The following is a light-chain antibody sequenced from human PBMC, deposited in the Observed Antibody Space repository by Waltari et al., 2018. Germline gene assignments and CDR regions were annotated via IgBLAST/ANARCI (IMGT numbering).Light chain of an antibody. CDR1: QSVSSSY. CDR3: QQYGSSPRT. CDR2: GAS. V-gene: IGKV3-20*01. J-gene: IGKJ2*01. Sequence: EIVSTQSPGTLSLSPGERATLSCRASQSVSSSYLAWYQQKPGQAPRLLIYGASSRATGIPDRSSGSGSGTDFTLTISRLEPEDFAVYYCQQYGSSPRTFGQGTKLEIK.